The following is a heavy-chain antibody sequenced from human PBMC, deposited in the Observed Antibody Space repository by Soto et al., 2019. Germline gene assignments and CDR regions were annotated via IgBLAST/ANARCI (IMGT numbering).Heavy chain of an antibody. J-gene: IGHJ6*02. Sequence: PGGSLRLSCAASGFTFSSYSMNWVRQAPGKGLEWVSSISSSSFSINYADSVKGRFSISRGNAQNSLHLQMHNLRAEDTAVYYCARNEPSNLYGMDVWGQGPTVTVSS. CDR2: ISSSSFSI. CDR1: GFTFSSYS. V-gene: IGHV3-21*01. D-gene: IGHD6-6*01. CDR3: ARNEPSNLYGMDV.